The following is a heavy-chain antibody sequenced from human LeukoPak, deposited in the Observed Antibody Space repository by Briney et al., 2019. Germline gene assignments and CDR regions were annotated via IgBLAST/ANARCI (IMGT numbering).Heavy chain of an antibody. V-gene: IGHV3-74*01. D-gene: IGHD2/OR15-2a*01. CDR3: VYFAATGRRGEKNDY. CDR2: INSDGSST. Sequence: GGSLRLSCVASGFTFSSYWMHWVRQAPGKGLVWASRINSDGSSTNYADSVKGRFTISRDNAKNTLYLQMNSLRAEDTAVYYCVYFAATGRRGEKNDYWGQGTLVTVSS. CDR1: GFTFSSYW. J-gene: IGHJ4*02.